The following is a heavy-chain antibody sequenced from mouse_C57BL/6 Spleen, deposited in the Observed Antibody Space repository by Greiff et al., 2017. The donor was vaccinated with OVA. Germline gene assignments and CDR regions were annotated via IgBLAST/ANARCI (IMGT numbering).Heavy chain of an antibody. V-gene: IGHV1-59*01. CDR1: GYTFTSYW. Sequence: VQLQQPGAELVRPGTSVKLSCKASGYTFTSYWMHWVKQRPGQGLEWIGVIDPSDSYTNYNQKFKGKATLTVDTSSSTAYMQLSSLTSEDSAVYYCARKGDYDDAMDYWGQGTSVTVSS. J-gene: IGHJ4*01. D-gene: IGHD2-4*01. CDR3: ARKGDYDDAMDY. CDR2: IDPSDSYT.